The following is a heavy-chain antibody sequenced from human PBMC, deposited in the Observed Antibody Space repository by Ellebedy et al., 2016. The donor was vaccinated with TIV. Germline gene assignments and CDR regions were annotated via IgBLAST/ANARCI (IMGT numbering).Heavy chain of an antibody. CDR2: INSDGSST. D-gene: IGHD5-24*01. V-gene: IGHV3-74*01. Sequence: PGGSLRLSCAASGFTFSSYWMHWVRQAPGKGLVWVSRINSDGSSTSYADSVKGRFTISRDNAKNSLYLQMNSLRAEDTAVYYCARAGMATTDWYFDLWGRGTLVTVSS. CDR1: GFTFSSYW. J-gene: IGHJ2*01. CDR3: ARAGMATTDWYFDL.